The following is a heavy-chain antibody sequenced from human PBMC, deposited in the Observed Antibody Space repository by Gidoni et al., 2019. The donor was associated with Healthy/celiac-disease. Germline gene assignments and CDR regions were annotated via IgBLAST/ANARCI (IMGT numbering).Heavy chain of an antibody. J-gene: IGHJ4*02. CDR2: INHSGST. V-gene: IGHV4-34*01. D-gene: IGHD4-17*01. Sequence: QVQLQQWGAGLLKPSETLSLTCAVYGGSFSGYYWSWIRQPPGKGLEWIGEINHSGSTNYNPSLKSRVTISVDTSKNQFSLKLSSVTAADTAVYYCARGWGPYSDTVTTNYFDYWGQGTLVTVSS. CDR3: ARGWGPYSDTVTTNYFDY. CDR1: GGSFSGYY.